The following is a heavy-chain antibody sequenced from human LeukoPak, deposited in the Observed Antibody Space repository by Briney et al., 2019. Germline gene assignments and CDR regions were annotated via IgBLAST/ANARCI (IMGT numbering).Heavy chain of an antibody. CDR1: GFTFSSYE. D-gene: IGHD3-10*01. V-gene: IGHV3-48*03. CDR2: IISSGSTK. J-gene: IGHJ5*02. CDR3: AREVIGYASGLRTNFFDP. Sequence: GGSLTLSCAASGFTFSSYEMNWFRQAPGKGLEWVSYIISSGSTKYYADSVKGRFTISRDNAKKSLYLKMNSLRAEDTAVYYCAREVIGYASGLRTNFFDPWGQGTLVTVSS.